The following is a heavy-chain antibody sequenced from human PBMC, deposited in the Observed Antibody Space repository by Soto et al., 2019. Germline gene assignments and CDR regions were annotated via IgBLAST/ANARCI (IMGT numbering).Heavy chain of an antibody. Sequence: PSETLSLTCAVYGGSFSGYYWSWIRQPPGKGLEWIGEINHSGSTNYNPSLKSRVTISVDTSKNQFSPKLSSVTAADTAVYYCARGPNSSGWYTRHNWFDPWGQGTLVTVSS. CDR1: GGSFSGYY. CDR3: ARGPNSSGWYTRHNWFDP. D-gene: IGHD6-19*01. V-gene: IGHV4-34*01. CDR2: INHSGST. J-gene: IGHJ5*02.